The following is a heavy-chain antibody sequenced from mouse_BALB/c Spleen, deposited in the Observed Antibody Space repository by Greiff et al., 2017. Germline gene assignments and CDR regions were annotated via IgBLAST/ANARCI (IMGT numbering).Heavy chain of an antibody. V-gene: IGHV3-6*02. CDR2: ISYDGSN. CDR3: AGGYGKGYFDV. Sequence: EVKLVESGPGLVKPSQSLSLTCSVTGYSITSGYYWNWIRQFPGNKLEWMGYISYDGSNNYNPSLKNRISITRDTSKNQFFLKLNSVTTEDTATYYCAGGYGKGYFDVWGAGTTVTVSS. D-gene: IGHD2-10*02. CDR1: GYSITSGYY. J-gene: IGHJ1*01.